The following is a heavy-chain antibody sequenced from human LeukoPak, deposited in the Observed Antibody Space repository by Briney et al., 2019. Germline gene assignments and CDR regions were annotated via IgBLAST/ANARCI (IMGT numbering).Heavy chain of an antibody. J-gene: IGHJ4*02. Sequence: GGSLRLSCAASGFTFSSYAMSWVRQAPGKGLEWVSGISGSGGSTYFADSVKGRFTTSRDNSKNTLYLQMNSLRAEDSAVYYCAKAGGGGYADRIDYWGQGTLATVSS. CDR1: GFTFSSYA. V-gene: IGHV3-23*01. CDR3: AKAGGGGYADRIDY. CDR2: ISGSGGST. D-gene: IGHD5-12*01.